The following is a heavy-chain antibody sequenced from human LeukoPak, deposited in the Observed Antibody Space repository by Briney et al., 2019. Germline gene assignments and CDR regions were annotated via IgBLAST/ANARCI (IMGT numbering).Heavy chain of an antibody. CDR1: GYTFTSYY. CDR2: INPSGGST. V-gene: IGHV1-46*01. D-gene: IGHD6-6*01. Sequence: ASVKVSCKASGYTFTSYYMHWVRQAPGQGLEWMGIINPSGGSTSYAQKFQGRVTMTRDTSTSTVYMELSSLSSEDTAVYYCAKSIPPAALTYDYWRQGTLVTVPS. CDR3: AKSIPPAALTYDY. J-gene: IGHJ4*02.